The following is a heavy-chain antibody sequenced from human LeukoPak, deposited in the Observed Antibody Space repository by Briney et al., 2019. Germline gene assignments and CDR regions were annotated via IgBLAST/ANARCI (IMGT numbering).Heavy chain of an antibody. Sequence: GASMKVSCKASGYTFTSYYMHWVRQAPGQGLEWMGIINPSGGSTSYAQKFQGRVTMTEDTSTDTAYMELSSLRSEDTAVYYCATPIIHSSSWYQFDYWGQGTLVTVSS. CDR2: INPSGGST. CDR3: ATPIIHSSSWYQFDY. J-gene: IGHJ4*02. CDR1: GYTFTSYY. D-gene: IGHD6-13*01. V-gene: IGHV1-46*01.